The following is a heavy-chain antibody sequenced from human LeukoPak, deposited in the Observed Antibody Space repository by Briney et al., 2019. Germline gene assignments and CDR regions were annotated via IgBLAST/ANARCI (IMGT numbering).Heavy chain of an antibody. CDR3: AREAYSSDWYGPDY. J-gene: IGHJ4*02. V-gene: IGHV3-74*01. D-gene: IGHD6-13*01. Sequence: PGGSLRLSCAASGFTFDDYAMHWVRQAPGKGLVWVSRITSDGSVTIYGDGSGTTYADSVKGRFTISRDNAKNTLYLQMDSLRAEDTAVYYCAREAYSSDWYGPDYWGQGTLVTVSA. CDR2: ITSDGSVTIYGDGSGT. CDR1: GFTFDDYA.